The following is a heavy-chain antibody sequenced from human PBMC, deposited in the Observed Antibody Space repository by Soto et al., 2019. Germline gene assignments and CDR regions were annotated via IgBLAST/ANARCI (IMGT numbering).Heavy chain of an antibody. J-gene: IGHJ4*02. V-gene: IGHV3-48*02. CDR1: GFTFSSYS. CDR3: TREDILGARSFDY. Sequence: SGGSLRLSCAASGFTFSSYSINWVRQAPGKGLEWVSYISSGSKTIYYADSVQGRFTVSRDNAKNSQYLQMSSLTDEDTAVYYCTREDILGARSFDYWGRGTLVTVSS. CDR2: ISSGSKTI. D-gene: IGHD1-26*01.